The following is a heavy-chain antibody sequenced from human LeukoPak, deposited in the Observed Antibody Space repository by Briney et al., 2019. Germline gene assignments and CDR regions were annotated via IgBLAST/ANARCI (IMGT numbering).Heavy chain of an antibody. Sequence: SETLSLTCTVSGGSISSYYWSWIRQPAGKGLEWIGRIYTSGSTNYNPSLKSRVTMSVDTSKNQFSLKLSSVTAADTAVYYCAREGLLWVGEEDYYYYGMDVWGQGTTVTVSS. CDR1: GGSISSYY. J-gene: IGHJ6*02. D-gene: IGHD3-10*01. CDR3: AREGLLWVGEEDYYYYGMDV. V-gene: IGHV4-4*07. CDR2: IYTSGST.